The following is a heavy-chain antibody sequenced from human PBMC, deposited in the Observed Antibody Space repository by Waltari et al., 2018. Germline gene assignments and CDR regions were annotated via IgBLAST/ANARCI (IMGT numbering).Heavy chain of an antibody. CDR3: AKGFGELSP. Sequence: VQLQQWGAGLLKPSETLSLTCAVYGGSFSGYYWTWIRQSPGKGLEWVSAISGSGGSTYYADSVKGRFTISRDNSKNTLYLQMNSLRAEDTAVYYCAKGFGELSPWGQGTLVTVSS. V-gene: IGHV3-23*01. CDR2: ISGSGGST. J-gene: IGHJ5*02. CDR1: GGSFSGYY. D-gene: IGHD3-10*01.